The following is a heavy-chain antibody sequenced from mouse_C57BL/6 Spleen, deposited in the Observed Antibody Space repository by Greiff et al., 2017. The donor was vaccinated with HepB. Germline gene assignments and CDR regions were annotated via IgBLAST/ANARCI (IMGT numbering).Heavy chain of an antibody. D-gene: IGHD2-1*01. CDR2: IDPSDSYT. J-gene: IGHJ2*01. CDR3: ARRSIYGNYGDY. Sequence: QVQLQQPGAELVMPGASVKLSCKASGYTFTSYWMHWVKQRPGQGLEWIGEIDPSDSYTNYNQKFKGKSTLTVDKSSSTAYMQLSSLTSEDSAVYCCARRSIYGNYGDYWGQGTTLTVSS. CDR1: GYTFTSYW. V-gene: IGHV1-69*01.